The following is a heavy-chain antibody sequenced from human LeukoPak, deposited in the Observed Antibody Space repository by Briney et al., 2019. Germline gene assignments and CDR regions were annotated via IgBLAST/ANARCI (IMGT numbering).Heavy chain of an antibody. D-gene: IGHD6-19*01. CDR2: IYYSGST. CDR3: ARGGGSGTYYYYVDV. V-gene: IGHV4-59*01. J-gene: IGHJ6*03. Sequence: SETLSLTCTVSGGSISSYYWSWIRQPPGKGLEWIGYIYYSGSTNYNPSLKSRVTISVDTSKNQFSLKLSSVTAADTAVYFCARGGGSGTYYYYVDVWGKGTTVTISS. CDR1: GGSISSYY.